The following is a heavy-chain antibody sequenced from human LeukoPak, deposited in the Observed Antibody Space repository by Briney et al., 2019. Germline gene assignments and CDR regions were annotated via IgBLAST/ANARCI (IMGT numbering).Heavy chain of an antibody. D-gene: IGHD4-23*01. CDR3: ATTNRLTHSFDC. CDR1: GYTFTSYG. Sequence: ASVKVSCKASGYTFTSYGISWVRQAPGQGLEWMGWISAYNGNTSYAQKLQGRVTMTTDTSTSTAYMELRSLRSDDTAVYYCATTNRLTHSFDCWGQGTLVTVSS. J-gene: IGHJ4*02. V-gene: IGHV1-18*01. CDR2: ISAYNGNT.